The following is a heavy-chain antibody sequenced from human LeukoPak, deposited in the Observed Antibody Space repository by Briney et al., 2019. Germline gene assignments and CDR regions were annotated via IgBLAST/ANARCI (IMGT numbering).Heavy chain of an antibody. Sequence: QSGGSLRLSCAASGFTVSSNYMSWVRQAPGKGLEWVSIIYSGGSTFYADSVKGRFTISRDNAKNSLYLQMNSLRAEDTAVYYCARARIVGATALLNAFDIWGQGTMVTVSS. CDR3: ARARIVGATALLNAFDI. CDR2: IYSGGST. J-gene: IGHJ3*02. D-gene: IGHD1-26*01. V-gene: IGHV3-53*01. CDR1: GFTVSSNY.